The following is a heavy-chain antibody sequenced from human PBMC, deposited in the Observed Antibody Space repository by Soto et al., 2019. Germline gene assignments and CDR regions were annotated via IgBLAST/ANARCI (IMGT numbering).Heavy chain of an antibody. V-gene: IGHV6-1*01. CDR3: ARYHPLRNWNYVIRSSNWFDP. J-gene: IGHJ5*02. Sequence: SQTLSLTCVISGDSVSSNSAAWNWIRQSPSRGLEWLGRTYYRSKWYNDYAVSVKSRITINPDTSKNQFSLQLNSVTPEDTALFYCARYHPLRNWNYVIRSSNWFDPWGEGPLVTSPQ. CDR1: GDSVSSNSAA. D-gene: IGHD1-7*01. CDR2: TYYRSKWYN.